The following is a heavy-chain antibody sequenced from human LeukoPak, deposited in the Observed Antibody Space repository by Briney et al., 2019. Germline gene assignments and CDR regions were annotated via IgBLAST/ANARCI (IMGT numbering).Heavy chain of an antibody. D-gene: IGHD6-13*01. J-gene: IGHJ4*02. CDR1: GFTFSTYW. CDR3: AKDRGLAAAGTLFDY. Sequence: GGSLRLSCSASGFTFSTYWMSWVRQAPGKGLEWVSTMSSSGDSTYYADSVKGRFTISGDNSKNTLYLQMNSLRAEDTALYYCAKDRGLAAAGTLFDYWGQGTLVTVSS. CDR2: MSSSGDST. V-gene: IGHV3-23*01.